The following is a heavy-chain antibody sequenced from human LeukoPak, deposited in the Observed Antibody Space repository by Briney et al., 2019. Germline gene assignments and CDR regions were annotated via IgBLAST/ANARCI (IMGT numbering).Heavy chain of an antibody. CDR2: ISGSGGST. Sequence: GGSLRLSCAASGFTFSSYAMSWVRQAPGKGLEWVSAISGSGGSTYYADSVKGRFTISRDNSRNTLYLQMNSLRAEDTAVYYCAKAGRGTMIVVVITYFDYWGQGTLVTVSS. V-gene: IGHV3-23*01. D-gene: IGHD3-22*01. J-gene: IGHJ4*02. CDR3: AKAGRGTMIVVVITYFDY. CDR1: GFTFSSYA.